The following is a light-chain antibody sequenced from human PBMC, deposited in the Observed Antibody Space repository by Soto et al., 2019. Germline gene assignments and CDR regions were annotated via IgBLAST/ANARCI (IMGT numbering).Light chain of an antibody. J-gene: IGLJ3*02. V-gene: IGLV2-14*01. CDR1: SSDVGSYNY. CDR3: SSYTSSSTVCV. CDR2: EVS. Sequence: QSALTQPASVSGSTGQSITISCTGTSSDVGSYNYVSWYQQHPGKAPKLMIYEVSNRPSAVSNRFSGSKSGNTASLTISGLQAEDEADYYCSSYTSSSTVCVFGGGTKLTVL.